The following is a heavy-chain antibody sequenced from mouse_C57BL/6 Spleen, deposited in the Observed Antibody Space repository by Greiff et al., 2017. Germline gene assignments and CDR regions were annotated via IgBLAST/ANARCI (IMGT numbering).Heavy chain of an antibody. Sequence: QVQLKQPGAELVRPGSSVTLSCKASGYTFTSYWMHWVKQRPIQGLEWIGNIDPSDSETPYNQKFKDKATLTVDKSSSTAYMQLSSLTSEDSAVYYCARYGGYYAMDYWGQGTSVTVSS. V-gene: IGHV1-52*01. D-gene: IGHD1-1*02. CDR1: GYTFTSYW. J-gene: IGHJ4*01. CDR3: ARYGGYYAMDY. CDR2: IDPSDSET.